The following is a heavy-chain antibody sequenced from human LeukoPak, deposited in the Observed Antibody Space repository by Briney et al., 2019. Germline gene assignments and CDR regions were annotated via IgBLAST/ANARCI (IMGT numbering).Heavy chain of an antibody. D-gene: IGHD1-26*01. J-gene: IGHJ4*02. V-gene: IGHV4-4*07. CDR1: GGSISSYY. CDR3: ARGIGGSYPKEYYFDY. CDR2: IYTSGST. Sequence: SETLSLTCTVSGGSISSYYWSWIRQRAGKGLEWIGRIYTSGSTNYNPSLKSRVTMSVDTSKNQFSLKLSSVTAADTAVYYCARGIGGSYPKEYYFDYWGQGTLVTVSS.